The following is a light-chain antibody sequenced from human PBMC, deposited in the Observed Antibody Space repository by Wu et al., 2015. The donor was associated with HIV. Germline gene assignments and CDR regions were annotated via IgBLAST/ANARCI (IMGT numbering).Light chain of an antibody. Sequence: EIVLTQSPGTLSLSPGERATLSCRASQSVSSSYLAWYQQKLGQAPRLLIYDASNRATGIPARFSGSGSGTDFTLTISSLEPEDFAVYYCQQRITFGQGTRLEIK. CDR1: QSVSSSY. CDR3: QQRIT. CDR2: DAS. V-gene: IGKV3-11*01. J-gene: IGKJ5*01.